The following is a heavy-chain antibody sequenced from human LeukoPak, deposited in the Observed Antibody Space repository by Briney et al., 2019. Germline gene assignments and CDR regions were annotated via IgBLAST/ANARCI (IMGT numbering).Heavy chain of an antibody. V-gene: IGHV4-30-2*01. Sequence: SETLSLTCAVSGGSISSGGYSWSWIRQPPGKGLEWIGYIYHSGSTYYNPSLKSRVTISVDTSKNQFSLKLSSVTAADTAVYYCARGVTMIVVVKYDYWGQGTLVTVSS. J-gene: IGHJ4*02. CDR1: GGSISSGGYS. CDR2: IYHSGST. D-gene: IGHD3-22*01. CDR3: ARGVTMIVVVKYDY.